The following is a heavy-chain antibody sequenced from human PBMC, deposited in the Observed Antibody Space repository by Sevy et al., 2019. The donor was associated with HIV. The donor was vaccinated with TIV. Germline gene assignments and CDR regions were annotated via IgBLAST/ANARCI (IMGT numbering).Heavy chain of an antibody. CDR1: GYTFTSYG. V-gene: IGHV1-18*01. D-gene: IGHD6-19*01. CDR3: ARSIQVAGRSNWFDP. Sequence: ASVKVSCKASGYTFTSYGISWVRQAPGQGLEWMGWISTYNTVRNSAQKFHDRVTMTIDTSTSTAYMGLRSLRSDDTAVYYCARSIQVAGRSNWFDPWGQGTLVTVSS. CDR2: ISTYNTVR. J-gene: IGHJ5*02.